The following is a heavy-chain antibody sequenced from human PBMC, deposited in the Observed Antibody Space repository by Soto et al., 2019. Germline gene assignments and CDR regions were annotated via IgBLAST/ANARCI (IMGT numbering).Heavy chain of an antibody. CDR3: AGGAKFGELLEM. D-gene: IGHD3-10*01. Sequence: QVQLQESGPGLVKPSETLSVTCTVSGASMTTYYWSWVRQPPGKGLEWIGYGSYSGSTNYSPSLKSRVTISVHTSKNQFSLKLTSMTAADTAVYYCAGGAKFGELLEMWGQGILVTVSS. CDR2: GSYSGST. CDR1: GASMTTYY. V-gene: IGHV4-59*13. J-gene: IGHJ4*02.